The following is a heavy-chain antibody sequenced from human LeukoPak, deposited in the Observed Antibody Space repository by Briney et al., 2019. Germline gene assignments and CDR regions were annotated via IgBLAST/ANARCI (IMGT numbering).Heavy chain of an antibody. Sequence: SQTLSLTCGISGDSVSSESVVWNWIRQSPSRGLEWLGRTYYRSKWYNDYAVSVKSRITINPDTSKNQFSLQLNSVTPEDTAVYYCARGFSGSMDVWGQGTTVTVSS. CDR2: TYYRSKWYN. D-gene: IGHD3-22*01. CDR3: ARGFSGSMDV. V-gene: IGHV6-1*01. CDR1: GDSVSSESVV. J-gene: IGHJ6*02.